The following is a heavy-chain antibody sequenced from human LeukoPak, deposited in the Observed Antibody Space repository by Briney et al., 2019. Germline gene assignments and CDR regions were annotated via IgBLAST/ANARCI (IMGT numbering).Heavy chain of an antibody. J-gene: IGHJ4*02. Sequence: PGGSLRLSCAASGFTFSSYWMTWVRQTPGKGLEWVANIRMDGGEQYYMDSVEGRFTISRDNAKNSLYLQMYSLRPEDMAVYYCARDKGYNSAYWGRGTLVTVSS. CDR2: IRMDGGEQ. V-gene: IGHV3-7*01. CDR3: ARDKGYNSAY. D-gene: IGHD5-24*01. CDR1: GFTFSSYW.